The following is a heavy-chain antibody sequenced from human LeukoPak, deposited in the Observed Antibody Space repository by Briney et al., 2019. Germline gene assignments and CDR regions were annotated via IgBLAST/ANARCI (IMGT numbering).Heavy chain of an antibody. CDR1: GGSISSGDYY. Sequence: DPSETLSLTCSVSGGSISSGDYYWSWIRQPPGEGLEWIGYIYYRGSTFYNPSLRSRVAISVDTSKNRFSLRLTSVTAADTAVYYCARAQIASKVDYWGQGTLVTVSS. J-gene: IGHJ4*02. CDR3: ARAQIASKVDY. V-gene: IGHV4-30-4*01. D-gene: IGHD2-15*01. CDR2: IYYRGST.